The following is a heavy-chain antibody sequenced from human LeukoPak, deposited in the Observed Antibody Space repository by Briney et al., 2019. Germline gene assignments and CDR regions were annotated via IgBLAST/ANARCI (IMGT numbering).Heavy chain of an antibody. Sequence: GGSLRLSCAASGFTFSDYYMSWIRQAPGKGLEWVSYISSSGSTIYYADSVKGRFTISRDNARNSLYLQMNSLRAEDTAVYYCARLTRYCSGGSCYPTDWGQGTLVTVSS. CDR3: ARLTRYCSGGSCYPTD. CDR2: ISSSGSTI. J-gene: IGHJ4*02. CDR1: GFTFSDYY. V-gene: IGHV3-11*01. D-gene: IGHD2-15*01.